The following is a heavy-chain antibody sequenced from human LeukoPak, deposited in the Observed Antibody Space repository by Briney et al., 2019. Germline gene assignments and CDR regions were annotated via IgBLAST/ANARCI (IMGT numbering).Heavy chain of an antibody. J-gene: IGHJ4*02. CDR1: GFTFSSYW. V-gene: IGHV3-74*01. CDR2: IDRDGSRI. D-gene: IGHD4-23*01. Sequence: GGSLRLSCAVSGFTFSSYWMHWVRQAPGKGLVWVSRIDRDGSRISYADSVKGRFTISRDNGKNTLFLQMNSLRAEDAAVYYCVRGNDYGGPHYWGQGTLVTVSS. CDR3: VRGNDYGGPHY.